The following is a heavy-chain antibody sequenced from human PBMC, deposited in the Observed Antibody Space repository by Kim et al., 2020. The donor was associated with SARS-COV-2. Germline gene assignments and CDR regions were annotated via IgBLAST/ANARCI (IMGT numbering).Heavy chain of an antibody. D-gene: IGHD3-3*01. CDR1: GGSIRSYY. J-gene: IGHJ5*02. CDR3: AKRRFWSGLDQWGWFDP. Sequence: SETLSLTCTVSGGSIRSYYWSWIRQPPGKGLEWIGYIYYSGSINYNPSLKSRVTISVDTSKNQFSLKLSSVNAADTAVYYCAKRRFWSGLDQWGWFDPWGQGTLVTVSS. CDR2: IYYSGSI. V-gene: IGHV4-59*01.